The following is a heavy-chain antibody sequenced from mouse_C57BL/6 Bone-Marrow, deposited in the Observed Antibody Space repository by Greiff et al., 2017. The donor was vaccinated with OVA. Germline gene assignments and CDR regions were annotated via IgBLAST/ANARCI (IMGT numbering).Heavy chain of an antibody. CDR1: GFTFSDYY. Sequence: EVNLVESGGGLVQPGGSLKLSCAASGFTFSDYYMYWVRQTPEKRLEWVAYISNGGGSTYYPDTVKGRFTISRDNAKNTLYLQMSRLKSEDTAMYYCARHAGFAYWGQGTLVTVSA. CDR3: ARHAGFAY. CDR2: ISNGGGST. V-gene: IGHV5-12*01. J-gene: IGHJ3*01.